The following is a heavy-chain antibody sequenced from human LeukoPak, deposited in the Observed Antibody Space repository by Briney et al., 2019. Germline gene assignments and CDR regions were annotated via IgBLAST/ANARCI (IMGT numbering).Heavy chain of an antibody. J-gene: IGHJ5*02. CDR3: ARGRYYYDSSGYYL. Sequence: SETLSLTCAVYGGSFSGYYWSWIRQPPGKGLEWIGEINHSGSTNYNPSLKSRVTISVDTSKNQFSLKLSSVTAADTAVYYCARGRYYYDSSGYYLWGQGTLVTVSS. D-gene: IGHD3-22*01. V-gene: IGHV4-34*01. CDR1: GGSFSGYY. CDR2: INHSGST.